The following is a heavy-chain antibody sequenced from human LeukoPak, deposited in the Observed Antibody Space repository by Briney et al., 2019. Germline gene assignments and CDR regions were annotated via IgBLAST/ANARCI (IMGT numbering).Heavy chain of an antibody. CDR2: ISYDGSNK. V-gene: IGHV3-30*18. CDR3: AKDQGGYSYGRGVFDY. J-gene: IGHJ4*02. CDR1: GFTFSSYG. D-gene: IGHD5-18*01. Sequence: PGGSLRLSCAASGFTFSSYGMHWVRQAPGKGLEWVAVISYDGSNKYYADSVKGRFTISRDNSKNTLYLQMNSLRAEDTAVYYCAKDQGGYSYGRGVFDYWGQGTLVTVSS.